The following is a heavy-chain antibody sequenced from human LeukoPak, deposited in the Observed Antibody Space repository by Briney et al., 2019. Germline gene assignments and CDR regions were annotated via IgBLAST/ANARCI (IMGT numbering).Heavy chain of an antibody. D-gene: IGHD3-16*01. CDR1: GYTFTRFG. V-gene: IGHV1-8*01. CDR3: ARMDGRARLNWFDP. CDR2: MNPNTGNT. Sequence: ASVKVSCKASGYTFTRFGINWVRQATGQGLEWMGWMNPNTGNTGYAQKFQGRVTMTRDTSISTAYMELSSLRSDDTAVYYCARMDGRARLNWFDPWGQGTLVTVSS. J-gene: IGHJ5*02.